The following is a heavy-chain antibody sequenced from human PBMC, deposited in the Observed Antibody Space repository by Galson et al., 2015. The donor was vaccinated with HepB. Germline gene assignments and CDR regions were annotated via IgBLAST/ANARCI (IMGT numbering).Heavy chain of an antibody. Sequence: SVKVSCKASGYTFTTNGMNWVRQAPGQGLEWMGWINTYTGNPTYAQGFTGRFVFSLDTPVSTAYLQISSLKAEDTAVYYCARLATGYCSSTSCYPDYWGQGTLVTVSS. CDR2: INTYTGNP. J-gene: IGHJ4*02. D-gene: IGHD2-2*01. V-gene: IGHV7-4-1*02. CDR3: ARLATGYCSSTSCYPDY. CDR1: GYTFTTNG.